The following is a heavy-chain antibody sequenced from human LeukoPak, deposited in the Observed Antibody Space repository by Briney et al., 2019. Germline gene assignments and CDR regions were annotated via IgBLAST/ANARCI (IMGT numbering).Heavy chain of an antibody. J-gene: IGHJ4*02. V-gene: IGHV4-4*07. CDR1: GGSIYNYY. Sequence: SETLSLTCTVSGGSIYNYYWSWIRQPAGKGLEWIGRIYTSGSTDYSPSLKSRVTMSLDTSKNQFSLNLYSVTAADTAVDFCARESKTYDGSGYYHDSWGQGTLVTVSS. D-gene: IGHD3-22*01. CDR2: IYTSGST. CDR3: ARESKTYDGSGYYHDS.